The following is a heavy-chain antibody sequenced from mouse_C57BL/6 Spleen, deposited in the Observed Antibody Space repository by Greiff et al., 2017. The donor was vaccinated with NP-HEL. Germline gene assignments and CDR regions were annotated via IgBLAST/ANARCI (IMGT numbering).Heavy chain of an antibody. CDR2: IHPNSGST. Sequence: VKLQQPGAELVKPGASVKLSCKASGYTFTSYWMHWVKHRPGQGLEWIGMIHPNSGSTNYNEKFKSKATLTVDKSSSTAYMQLSSLTSEDSAVYYCARAGYGNLDYWGQGTTLTVSS. V-gene: IGHV1-64*01. CDR1: GYTFTSYW. CDR3: ARAGYGNLDY. D-gene: IGHD2-10*02. J-gene: IGHJ2*01.